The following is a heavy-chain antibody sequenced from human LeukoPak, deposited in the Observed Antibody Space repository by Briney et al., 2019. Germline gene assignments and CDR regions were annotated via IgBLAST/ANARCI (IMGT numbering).Heavy chain of an antibody. J-gene: IGHJ4*02. Sequence: SETLSLTCTVSGGSISSYYWSWIRQPPGKGLEWIGYIYYSGSTNYNPSLKSRVTISVDTSKNQFSLKLSSVTAADTAVYYCARYVVYGSGKYYFDYWGQGTLVTVSS. D-gene: IGHD3-10*01. CDR3: ARYVVYGSGKYYFDY. V-gene: IGHV4-59*08. CDR2: IYYSGST. CDR1: GGSISSYY.